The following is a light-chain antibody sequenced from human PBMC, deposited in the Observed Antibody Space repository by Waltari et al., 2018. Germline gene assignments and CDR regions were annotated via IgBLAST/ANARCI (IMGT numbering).Light chain of an antibody. Sequence: DIVMTQSPDSLAVSLGERATLNYKSSQSVLYSSNNKNYLAWYQQKPGQPPKLLIYWASTRESGVPDRFSGSGSGTDFTLTISSLQAEDVAVYYCQQYYSTPLTFGGGTKVEIK. CDR3: QQYYSTPLT. CDR2: WAS. CDR1: QSVLYSSNNKNY. J-gene: IGKJ4*01. V-gene: IGKV4-1*01.